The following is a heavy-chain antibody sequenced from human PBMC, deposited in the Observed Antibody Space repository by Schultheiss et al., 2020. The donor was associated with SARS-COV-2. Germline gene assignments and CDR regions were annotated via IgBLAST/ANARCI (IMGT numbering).Heavy chain of an antibody. CDR3: ARCATTLTTFYYFDY. J-gene: IGHJ4*02. CDR1: GFTFSSYW. V-gene: IGHV3-7*01. D-gene: IGHD4-11*01. CDR2: IKQDGSEK. Sequence: GGSLRLSCAASGFTFSSYWMSWVRQAPGKGLEWVANIKQDGSEKYYVDSVKGRFTISRDNAKNSLYLQMNSLRAEDTAVYSCARCATTLTTFYYFDYWGQGTLVTVSS.